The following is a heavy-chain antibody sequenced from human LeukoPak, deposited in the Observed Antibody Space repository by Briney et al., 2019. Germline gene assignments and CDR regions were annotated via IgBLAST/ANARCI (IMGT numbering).Heavy chain of an antibody. V-gene: IGHV3-7*01. CDR2: IKQDGSEK. J-gene: IGHJ4*02. CDR3: ARDLFGFWSGYDY. CDR1: GFTLSSYW. Sequence: AGGSLRLSCAASGFTLSSYWMSWARQAPGKGLEGVANIKQDGSEKYYVDSVKGRYTISRDNAKNSLYLQMNSLRPEDTAVYYCARDLFGFWSGYDYWGQGTLVTVSS. D-gene: IGHD3-3*01.